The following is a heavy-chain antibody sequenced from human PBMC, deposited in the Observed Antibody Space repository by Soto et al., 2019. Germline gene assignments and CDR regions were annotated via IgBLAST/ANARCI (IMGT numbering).Heavy chain of an antibody. CDR3: ASRDLIAVAGAVDY. CDR1: GGSISSSNW. V-gene: IGHV4-4*02. CDR2: IYHSEST. J-gene: IGHJ4*02. Sequence: QVQLQESGPGLVKPSGTLSLTCAVSGGSISSSNWWCWVRQPPGKGLEWIGEIYHSESTNYNPSLKSRVTISVDKSKNQFSLNLSSVTAADTAVYYCASRDLIAVAGAVDYWGQGTLVTVSS. D-gene: IGHD6-19*01.